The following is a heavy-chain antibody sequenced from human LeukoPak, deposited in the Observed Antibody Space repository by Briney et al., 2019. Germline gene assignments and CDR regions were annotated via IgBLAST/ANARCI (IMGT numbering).Heavy chain of an antibody. CDR3: AKHYYDSSGYFDY. CDR1: GFTFNNYA. Sequence: PGGSLRLSCAASGFTFNNYAMTWVRQAPGKGLEWVSAISGSGGSTYYADSVKGRFTISRDNSKNTLYLQMNSLRAEDTAVYYCAKHYYDSSGYFDYWGQGTLVTVSS. CDR2: ISGSGGST. V-gene: IGHV3-23*01. J-gene: IGHJ4*02. D-gene: IGHD3-22*01.